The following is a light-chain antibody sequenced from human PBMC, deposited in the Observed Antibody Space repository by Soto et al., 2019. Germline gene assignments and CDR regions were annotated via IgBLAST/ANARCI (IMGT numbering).Light chain of an antibody. CDR1: QSVLYSSNNKNY. CDR2: WAS. V-gene: IGKV4-1*01. J-gene: IGKJ1*01. Sequence: DIVMTQSPDSLAVSLGERATINCKSSQSVLYSSNNKNYLDWYQQKPGQPPKLLIYWASTRESGVPDPFSGSGSGTYFTLTISSLQAEDVAVYYCQQYYSPWTFGQGTKGEIK. CDR3: QQYYSPWT.